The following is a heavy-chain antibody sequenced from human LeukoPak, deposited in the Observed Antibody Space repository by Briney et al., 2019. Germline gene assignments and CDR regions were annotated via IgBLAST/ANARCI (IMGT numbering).Heavy chain of an antibody. V-gene: IGHV1-69*06. J-gene: IGHJ4*02. CDR1: GGTFSSYA. CDR2: IIPIFGTA. CDR3: ARVQGYYDSSGSDY. Sequence: GASVKVSCKASGGTFSSYAISWVRQAPGQGLEWMGGIIPIFGTANYAQKFQGRVTITADKSTSTAYMELSSLRSEDTAVYYCARVQGYYDSSGSDYWGQGTLVTVSS. D-gene: IGHD3-22*01.